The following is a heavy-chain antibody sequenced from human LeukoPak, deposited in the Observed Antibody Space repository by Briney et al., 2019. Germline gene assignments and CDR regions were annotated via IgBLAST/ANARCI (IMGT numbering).Heavy chain of an antibody. CDR1: GGSTSSDSYY. CDR2: IYYSGST. CDR3: ARYGYGDPLFDH. V-gene: IGHV4-39*01. Sequence: SETLSLTCTVSGGSTSSDSYYWGWIRQPPGKGLEWIGNIYYSGSTFYNPSLKSRVTMSVDTSKNQFSLKLSSVTAADTAVYYCARYGYGDPLFDHWGQGTLVTVSS. J-gene: IGHJ4*02. D-gene: IGHD4-17*01.